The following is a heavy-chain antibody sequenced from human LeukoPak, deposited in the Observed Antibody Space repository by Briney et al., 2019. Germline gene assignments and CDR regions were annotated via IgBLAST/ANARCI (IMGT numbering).Heavy chain of an antibody. CDR2: INPNSGGT. V-gene: IGHV1-2*02. CDR3: AREYSSGWYGAFDI. J-gene: IGHJ3*02. Sequence: ASVKVSCKASGYTFTSYGISWVRQAPGQGLEWMGWINPNSGGTNYAQKFQGRVTMTRDTSISTAYMELSRLRSDDTAVYYCAREYSSGWYGAFDIWGQGTMVTVSS. CDR1: GYTFTSYG. D-gene: IGHD6-19*01.